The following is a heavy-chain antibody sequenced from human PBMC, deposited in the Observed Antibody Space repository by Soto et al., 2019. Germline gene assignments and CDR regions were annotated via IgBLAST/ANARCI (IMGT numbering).Heavy chain of an antibody. CDR2: ISGSGGST. Sequence: PWGSMGLGCAASGFSVCSSAMSWARQAPGKGLEWVSAISGSGGSTYYADSVKGRFTISRDNSKNTLYLQMNSLRAEDTAVYYCAKDQMWLVAAAPYYFDYWGQGTLVTV. CDR3: AKDQMWLVAAAPYYFDY. J-gene: IGHJ4*02. CDR1: GFSVCSSA. D-gene: IGHD2-15*01. V-gene: IGHV3-23*01.